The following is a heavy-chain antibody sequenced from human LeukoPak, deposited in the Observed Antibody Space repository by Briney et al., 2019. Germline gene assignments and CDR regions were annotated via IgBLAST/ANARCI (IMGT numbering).Heavy chain of an antibody. CDR2: INAGNGNT. V-gene: IGHV1-3*01. CDR1: GYTFTSYA. J-gene: IGHJ4*02. Sequence: ASVKVSCKASGYTFTSYAMHWVRRAPGQRLEWMGWINAGNGNTKYSQKFQGRVTITRDTSASTAYMELSSLRSEDTAVYYCARVSTGSPKVEVYFDYWGQGTLVTVSS. D-gene: IGHD4-11*01. CDR3: ARVSTGSPKVEVYFDY.